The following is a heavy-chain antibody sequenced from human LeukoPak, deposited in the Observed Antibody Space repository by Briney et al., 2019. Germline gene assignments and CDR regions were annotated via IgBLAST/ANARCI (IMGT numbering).Heavy chain of an antibody. CDR2: ISYSGST. Sequence: SETLSLTCTVSGGSISSYYWSWIRQPPGKGLEWIGYISYSGSTNYNPSLKSRVTISVDTSKNQFSLKLSSVTAADTAVYYCARGQQWLVPGDYFDYWGQGTLVTVSS. CDR3: ARGQQWLVPGDYFDY. CDR1: GGSISSYY. V-gene: IGHV4-59*01. J-gene: IGHJ4*02. D-gene: IGHD6-19*01.